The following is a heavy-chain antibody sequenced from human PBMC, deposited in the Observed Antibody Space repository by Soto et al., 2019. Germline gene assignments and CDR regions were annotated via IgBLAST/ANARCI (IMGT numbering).Heavy chain of an antibody. CDR3: ARWSYYYDSSGYYQDTIDY. J-gene: IGHJ4*02. CDR2: INPNSGGT. D-gene: IGHD3-22*01. V-gene: IGHV1-2*02. Sequence: SVKVSCKASGYTFTGYYMHWVRQAPGQGLEWMGWINPNSGGTNYAQKFQGRVTMTRDTSISTAYMELSRLRSDDTAVYYCARWSYYYDSSGYYQDTIDYWGQGNLVTVSS. CDR1: GYTFTGYY.